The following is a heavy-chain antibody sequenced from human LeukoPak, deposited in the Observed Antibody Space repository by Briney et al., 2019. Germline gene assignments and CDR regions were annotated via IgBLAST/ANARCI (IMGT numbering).Heavy chain of an antibody. D-gene: IGHD1-26*01. CDR3: ARKGPGRAADY. Sequence: GGSLRLSCAASGFSFSTYSTTWARPAPGGGREWVSYISGSSNTIHYADSVKGRVTISRNNAENSLYLQMNSLRVEDTAVYYCARKGPGRAADYWGQGTLVTVSS. J-gene: IGHJ4*02. CDR2: ISGSSNTI. CDR1: GFSFSTYS. V-gene: IGHV3-48*01.